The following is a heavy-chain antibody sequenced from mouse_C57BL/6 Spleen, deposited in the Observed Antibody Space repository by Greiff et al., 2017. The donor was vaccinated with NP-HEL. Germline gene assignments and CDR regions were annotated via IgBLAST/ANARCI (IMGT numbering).Heavy chain of an antibody. CDR2: IDPETGGT. D-gene: IGHD2-3*01. CDR1: GYTFTDYE. CDR3: TTGDGYYLDY. Sequence: VQLQQSGAELVRPGASVTLSCKASGYTFTDYEMHWVKQTPVHGLEWIGAIDPETGGTAYNQKFKGKAILTADKSSSPAYMELRSLTSEDSAVYYCTTGDGYYLDYWGQGTTLTVSS. V-gene: IGHV1-15*01. J-gene: IGHJ2*01.